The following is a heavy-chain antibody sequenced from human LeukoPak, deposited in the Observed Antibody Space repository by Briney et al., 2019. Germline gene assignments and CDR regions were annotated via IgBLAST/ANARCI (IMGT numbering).Heavy chain of an antibody. Sequence: GRSLRLSCAASGFTFSSYWMSWVRQAPGKGLEGVANIKQYGSDQYQVDSVKGRFTISRHNAKNSLYLQMNRLRAADTAVYYCAREGQRLLQRLPTPAAGEDGHDYWGQGTLVTVSS. CDR1: GFTFSSYW. D-gene: IGHD6-25*01. J-gene: IGHJ4*02. CDR2: IKQYGSDQ. V-gene: IGHV3-7*01. CDR3: AREGQRLLQRLPTPAAGEDGHDY.